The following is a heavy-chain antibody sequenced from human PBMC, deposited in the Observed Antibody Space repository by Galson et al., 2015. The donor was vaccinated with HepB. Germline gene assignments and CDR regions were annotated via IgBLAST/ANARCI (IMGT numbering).Heavy chain of an antibody. CDR3: ARDLAAGGGWYGMDV. CDR1: GYTFTGYY. CDR2: INPNSGDT. Sequence: SVKASCKASGYTFTGYYMHWVRQAPGQGLEWMGRINPNSGDTNYAQKFQGRVTMTRDTSISTAYMELSRLRSDDTAVYYCARDLAAGGGWYGMDVWGQGTTVTVSS. J-gene: IGHJ6*02. D-gene: IGHD6-13*01. V-gene: IGHV1-2*06.